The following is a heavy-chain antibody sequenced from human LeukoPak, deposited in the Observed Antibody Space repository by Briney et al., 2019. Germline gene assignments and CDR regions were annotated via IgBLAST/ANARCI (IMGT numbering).Heavy chain of an antibody. J-gene: IGHJ4*02. CDR3: ARDMATTPGVFDY. V-gene: IGHV1-69*13. D-gene: IGHD5-24*01. CDR1: GGTFSSYA. CDR2: IIPIFGTA. Sequence: GASVKVSCKASGGTFSSYAISWVRQAPGQGLEWMGGIIPIFGTANYAQKFQGRVTITADESTSTAYMELSSLRSEDTAVYYCARDMATTPGVFDYWGQGTLVTVSS.